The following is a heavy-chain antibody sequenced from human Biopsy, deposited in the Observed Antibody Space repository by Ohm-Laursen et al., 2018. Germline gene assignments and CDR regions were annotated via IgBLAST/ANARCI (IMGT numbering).Heavy chain of an antibody. D-gene: IGHD2/OR15-2a*01. CDR1: GFAFSTYW. CDR3: TRDTTSYAVAIYYDALDF. J-gene: IGHJ3*01. CDR2: IKRDGSQS. V-gene: IGHV3-7*01. Sequence: SLRLSCAAFGFAFSTYWMTWVRQAPGKGLEWVANIKRDGSQSNHADSVKGRFTISRDNAKNSLYLQMNSLRAEDTAVYYCTRDTTSYAVAIYYDALDFWGQGTTVAASS.